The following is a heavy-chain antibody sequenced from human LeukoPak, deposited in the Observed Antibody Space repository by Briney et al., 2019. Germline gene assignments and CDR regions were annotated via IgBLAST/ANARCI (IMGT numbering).Heavy chain of an antibody. Sequence: GRSLRLSCAASGFTFSSYAMHWVRQAPGKGLEWVAVISYDGSNKYYADSVKGRFTISRDNSKNMLYLQMNSLRAEDTAVYYCARPYYYDSSGYSLRIWGQGTLVTVSS. CDR1: GFTFSSYA. J-gene: IGHJ4*02. V-gene: IGHV3-30-3*01. CDR3: ARPYYYDSSGYSLRI. D-gene: IGHD3-22*01. CDR2: ISYDGSNK.